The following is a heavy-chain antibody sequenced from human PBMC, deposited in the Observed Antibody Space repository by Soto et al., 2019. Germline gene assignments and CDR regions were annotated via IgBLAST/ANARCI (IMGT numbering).Heavy chain of an antibody. J-gene: IGHJ6*02. CDR3: ASSPGTAMVGYYYYGMDV. CDR2: IIPIFGTA. Sequence: AASVKVSCKASGGTFSSYAISWVRQAPGQGLEWMGGIIPIFGTANYAQKFQGRVTITADESTSTAYMELSSLRSEDTAVYYCASSPGTAMVGYYYYGMDVWGQGTTVTVSS. CDR1: GGTFSSYA. V-gene: IGHV1-69*13. D-gene: IGHD5-18*01.